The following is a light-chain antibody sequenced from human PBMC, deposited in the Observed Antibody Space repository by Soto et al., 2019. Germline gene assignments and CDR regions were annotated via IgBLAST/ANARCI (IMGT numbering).Light chain of an antibody. Sequence: QSVLTQPPSASGTPGQRVTISCSGGSSNIGTNAVNWYQQLPGTAPKLLIYNNSQRPSGVPDRFSGSKSGTSASLAISGLQSEDEADYYCAAWDDSLNGYGFGTGTKVTVL. V-gene: IGLV1-44*01. CDR2: NNS. CDR1: SSNIGTNA. CDR3: AAWDDSLNGYG. J-gene: IGLJ1*01.